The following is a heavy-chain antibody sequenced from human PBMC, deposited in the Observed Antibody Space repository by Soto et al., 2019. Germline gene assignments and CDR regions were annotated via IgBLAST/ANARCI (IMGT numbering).Heavy chain of an antibody. CDR2: IIPIFGTA. CDR1: GGTFSSYA. J-gene: IGHJ4*02. CDR3: ARGGVLRFLEWYKVATRPGGIMDY. Sequence: GASVKVSCKASGGTFSSYAISWVRQAPGQGLEWMGGIIPIFGTANYAQKFQGRVTITADESTSTAYMELSSLRSEDTAVYYCARGGVLRFLEWYKVATRPGGIMDYWGQGTLVTVSS. V-gene: IGHV1-69*13. D-gene: IGHD3-3*01.